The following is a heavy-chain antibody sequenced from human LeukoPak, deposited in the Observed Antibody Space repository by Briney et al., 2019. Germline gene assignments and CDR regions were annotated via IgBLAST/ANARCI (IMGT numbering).Heavy chain of an antibody. V-gene: IGHV4-34*01. CDR3: ARGSGGVREQGVYYFDY. D-gene: IGHD1-26*01. J-gene: IGHJ4*02. CDR1: GGSFSGYY. CDR2: INHSGST. Sequence: SETLSLTCAVYGGSFSGYYWSWIRQPPGKGLEWIGEINHSGSTNYNPSLKSRVTISVDTSKNQFSLKLSFVTAADTAVYYCARGSGGVREQGVYYFDYWGQGTLVTVSS.